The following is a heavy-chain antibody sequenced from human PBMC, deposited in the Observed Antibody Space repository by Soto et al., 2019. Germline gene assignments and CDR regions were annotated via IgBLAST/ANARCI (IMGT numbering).Heavy chain of an antibody. CDR3: ARDQAGSSHWFDP. J-gene: IGHJ5*02. CDR2: IYYSGST. CDR1: GGSISSGGYY. V-gene: IGHV4-31*03. Sequence: PSATLSLTCTVSGGSISSGGYYWSWIRQHPGKGLEWIGYIYYSGSTYYNPSLKSRVTISVDTSKNQFSLKLSSVTAADTAVYYCARDQAGSSHWFDPWGRGTLVTVSS.